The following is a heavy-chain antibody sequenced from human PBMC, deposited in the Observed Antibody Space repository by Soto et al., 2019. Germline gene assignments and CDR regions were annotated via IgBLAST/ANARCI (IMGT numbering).Heavy chain of an antibody. CDR2: ISAYNGNT. Sequence: QVQLVQSGAEVKKPGASVKVSCKASGYTFTSYGISWVRQAPGQGLEWMGWISAYNGNTNYAQKLQGRVTMTTDTSTSTAYMELRSLRSDDTAVYYCARVGYYDSSGYYSADFDYWGQGTLVTVSS. D-gene: IGHD3-22*01. CDR3: ARVGYYDSSGYYSADFDY. J-gene: IGHJ4*02. V-gene: IGHV1-18*01. CDR1: GYTFTSYG.